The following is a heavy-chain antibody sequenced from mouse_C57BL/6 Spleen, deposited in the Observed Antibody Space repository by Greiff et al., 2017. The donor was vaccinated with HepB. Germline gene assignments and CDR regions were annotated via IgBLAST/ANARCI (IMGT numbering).Heavy chain of an antibody. Sequence: QVQLQQSGAELVRPGASVTLSCKASGYTFTDYEMHWVKQTPVHGLEWIGAIDPETGGTAYNQKFKGKAILTADKSSSTAYMELRSLTSEDSAVYYCTGIYHDYEFAYWGQGTLVTVSA. CDR2: IDPETGGT. CDR3: TGIYHDYEFAY. CDR1: GYTFTDYE. D-gene: IGHD2-4*01. J-gene: IGHJ3*01. V-gene: IGHV1-15*01.